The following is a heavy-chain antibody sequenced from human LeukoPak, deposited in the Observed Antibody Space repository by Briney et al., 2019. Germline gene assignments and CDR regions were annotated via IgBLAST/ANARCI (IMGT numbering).Heavy chain of an antibody. V-gene: IGHV3-30*02. CDR1: GFTFSSYG. Sequence: GGSLRLSCAAPGFTFSSYGMHWVRQAPGKGLEWVAFIRYDGSNKYYADSVKGRFTISRDNSKNTLYLQMNSLRAEDTAVYYCAKDSYGVNPLRLIDYWGQGTLVTVSS. CDR3: AKDSYGVNPLRLIDY. CDR2: IRYDGSNK. J-gene: IGHJ4*02. D-gene: IGHD4-17*01.